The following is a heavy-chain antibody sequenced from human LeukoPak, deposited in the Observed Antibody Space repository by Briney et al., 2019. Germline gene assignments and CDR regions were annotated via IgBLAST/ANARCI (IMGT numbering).Heavy chain of an antibody. J-gene: IGHJ6*02. Sequence: PSETLSLTCTVSGGSISSSSYYWGWIRQPPGKGLEWIGSIYYSGSTYYNPSLKSRVTISVDTSKNQFSLKLSSVTAADTAVYYCARVGRGYNSLPGMDVWGQGTTVTVSS. CDR2: IYYSGST. V-gene: IGHV4-39*07. CDR3: ARVGRGYNSLPGMDV. CDR1: GGSISSSSYY. D-gene: IGHD5-24*01.